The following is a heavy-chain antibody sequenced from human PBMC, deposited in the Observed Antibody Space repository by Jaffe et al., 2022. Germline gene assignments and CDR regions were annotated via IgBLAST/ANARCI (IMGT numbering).Heavy chain of an antibody. D-gene: IGHD1-7*01. CDR3: AKDRSPSPPYNWNYDFDY. CDR2: IRYDGSNK. Sequence: QVQLVESGGGVVQPGGSLRLSCAASGFTFSSYGMHWVRQAPGKGLEWVAFIRYDGSNKYYADSVKGRFTISRDNSKNTLYLQMNSLRAEDTAVYYCAKDRSPSPPYNWNYDFDYWGQGTLVTVSS. J-gene: IGHJ4*02. CDR1: GFTFSSYG. V-gene: IGHV3-30*02.